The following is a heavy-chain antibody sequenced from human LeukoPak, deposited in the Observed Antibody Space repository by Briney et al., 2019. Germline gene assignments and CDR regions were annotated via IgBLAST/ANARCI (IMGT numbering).Heavy chain of an antibody. CDR2: IYHSGST. J-gene: IGHJ4*02. D-gene: IGHD5-24*01. V-gene: IGHV4-30-2*01. CDR3: ASLVEMDYYFDY. CDR1: GGSISSGGYS. Sequence: PSQTLSLTCAVSGGSISSGGYSWSWIRQPPGKGLEWIGYIYHSGSTNYNPSLKSRVTISVDTSKNQFSLKLSSVTAADTAVYYCASLVEMDYYFDYWGQGTLVTVSS.